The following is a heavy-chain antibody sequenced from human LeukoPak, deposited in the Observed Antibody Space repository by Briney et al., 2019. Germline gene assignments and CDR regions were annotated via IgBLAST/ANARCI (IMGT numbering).Heavy chain of an antibody. V-gene: IGHV3-48*01. Sequence: GGSLRLSCRASGFVFSDYTMNWVRQAPGRGLEWISYISRSSGTIYYADSVKGRFTISRDNGKNSLYLQMNSLRAEDTAVYYCARFDVLSGYYSGFDVWGQGTTVIVSS. CDR1: GFVFSDYT. D-gene: IGHD3-3*01. CDR3: ARFDVLSGYYSGFDV. J-gene: IGHJ6*02. CDR2: ISRSSGTI.